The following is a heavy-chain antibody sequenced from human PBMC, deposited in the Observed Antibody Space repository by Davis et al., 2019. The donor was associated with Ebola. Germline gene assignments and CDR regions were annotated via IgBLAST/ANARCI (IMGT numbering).Heavy chain of an antibody. D-gene: IGHD3-9*01. J-gene: IGHJ5*02. CDR3: ARVNAATGYSRFDL. CDR1: GFTVSSNY. V-gene: IGHV3-11*05. Sequence: GESLKISCAASGFTVSSNYMSWVRQAPGKGLEWVSYISSSSSYTNYADSVKGRFTISRDNAKNSLYLRMNSLRTEDTALYYCARVNAATGYSRFDLWGQGTLVTVSS. CDR2: ISSSSSYT.